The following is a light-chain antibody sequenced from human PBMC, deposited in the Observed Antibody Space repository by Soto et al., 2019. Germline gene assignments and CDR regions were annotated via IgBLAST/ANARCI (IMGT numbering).Light chain of an antibody. CDR2: AAS. CDR3: LQHNSFPLT. Sequence: DIQMTQSPSSLSASVGDRVTITCRASQGISNDLGWYQQKPGKAPNRLIYAASILQSGVPSRFSGSGSGTEFTLTIRSLQTEDFANYYCLQHNSFPLTFGGGTKVDIK. V-gene: IGKV1-17*01. CDR1: QGISND. J-gene: IGKJ4*01.